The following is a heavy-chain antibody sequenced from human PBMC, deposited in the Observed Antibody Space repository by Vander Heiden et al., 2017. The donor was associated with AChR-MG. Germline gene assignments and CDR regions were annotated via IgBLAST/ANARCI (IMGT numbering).Heavy chain of an antibody. CDR1: GFTFSTLW. CDR3: ARGGYGAIDY. V-gene: IGHV3-74*01. J-gene: IGHJ4*02. Sequence: EVQLVESGGGLVQPGGSLRLSCEASGFTFSTLWMHLVRQAPGKGLVWVAVVYSSGSTTNYADSVRGRFTISRDNAKNTLYLQMNSLSAEDTAVYYCARGGYGAIDYWGQGALVTVSS. CDR2: VYSSGSTT. D-gene: IGHD5-12*01.